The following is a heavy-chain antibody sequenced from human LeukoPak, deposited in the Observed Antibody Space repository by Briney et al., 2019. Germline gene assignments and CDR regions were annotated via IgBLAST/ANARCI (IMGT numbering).Heavy chain of an antibody. V-gene: IGHV1-69*04. Sequence: SVKLSCKASGGTFSSYAISWVRQAPGQGLEWMGRIIPILGIANYAQKFQGRVTITADKSTSTAYMELSSLRSEDTAVYYCARESVAARPPYYFDYWGQGTLVTVSS. CDR2: IIPILGIA. CDR1: GGTFSSYA. J-gene: IGHJ4*02. D-gene: IGHD6-6*01. CDR3: ARESVAARPPYYFDY.